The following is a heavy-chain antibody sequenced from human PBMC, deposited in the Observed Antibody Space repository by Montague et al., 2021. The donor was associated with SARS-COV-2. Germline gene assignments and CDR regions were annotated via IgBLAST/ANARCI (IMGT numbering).Heavy chain of an antibody. CDR2: INHSGST. Sequence: SETLSLTCAVYGGSFSGYYWSWIRQPPGKGLEWIGEINHSGSTNYNPSLKSRVTISVDTSKNQFSLRLSPVTAADTAVYYCARVRSVTTFCLGVPVAMDVWGQGTTVTVSS. D-gene: IGHD4-11*01. CDR1: GGSFSGYY. J-gene: IGHJ6*02. CDR3: ARVRSVTTFCLGVPVAMDV. V-gene: IGHV4-34*01.